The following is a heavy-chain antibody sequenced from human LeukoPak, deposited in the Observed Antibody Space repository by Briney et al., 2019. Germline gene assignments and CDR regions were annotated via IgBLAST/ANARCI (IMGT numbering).Heavy chain of an antibody. J-gene: IGHJ5*02. CDR1: GDSISSGDYY. CDR2: IYYSGST. CDR3: ARFTPQGYGWGGYNRFDP. D-gene: IGHD3-16*01. Sequence: SETLSLTCTVSGDSISSGDYYWNWIRQPPGKGLEWIGYIYYSGSTNYNPSLKSRVTISLDTSKNQFSLNLTSVTAADTAVYYCARFTPQGYGWGGYNRFDPWGQGTLVTVSS. V-gene: IGHV4-61*08.